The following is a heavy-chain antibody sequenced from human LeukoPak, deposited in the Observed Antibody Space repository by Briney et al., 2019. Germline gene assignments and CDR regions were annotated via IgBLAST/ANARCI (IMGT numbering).Heavy chain of an antibody. V-gene: IGHV1-18*01. CDR2: ISAYNGNT. J-gene: IGHJ4*02. CDR1: GYTFTSYG. D-gene: IGHD3-3*01. CDR3: ARDRPYDFRSGNYFDY. Sequence: ASVKVSCKASGYTFTSYGISWVRQAPGQGLEWMGWISAYNGNTNYAQKLQGRVTMTTDTSTSTAYMELRSLRSDDTAVYYCARDRPYDFRSGNYFDYWGQGTLVTVSS.